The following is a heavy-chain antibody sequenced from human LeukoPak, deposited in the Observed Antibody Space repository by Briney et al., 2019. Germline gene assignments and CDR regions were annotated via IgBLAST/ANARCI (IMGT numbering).Heavy chain of an antibody. CDR1: GFSLSTSGVG. D-gene: IGHD6-6*01. CDR3: AHRRKYSSSSDLVDYYYYYYMDV. CDR2: IYWNDDK. V-gene: IGHV2-5*01. Sequence: SGPTLVNPTQTLTLTCTFSGFSLSTSGVGVGWIRQPPGEALEWLALIYWNDDKRYSPSLKSRLTITKDTSKNQVVLTMTNMDPVDTATYYCAHRRKYSSSSDLVDYYYYYYMDVWGKGTTVTVSS. J-gene: IGHJ6*03.